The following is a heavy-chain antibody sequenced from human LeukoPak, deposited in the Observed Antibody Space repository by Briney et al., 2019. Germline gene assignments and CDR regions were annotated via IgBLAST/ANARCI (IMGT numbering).Heavy chain of an antibody. Sequence: GASVKVSCKASGYTFTSYGITWVRQAPGQGLEWMGWISAQYGSTNYAQKFRGRVIMTTDTSTSTAYMELRSLRSDDTAVYYCARDADNWLDPWGQGTLVTVSS. CDR2: ISAQYGST. CDR3: ARDADNWLDP. J-gene: IGHJ5*02. CDR1: GYTFTSYG. V-gene: IGHV1-18*01.